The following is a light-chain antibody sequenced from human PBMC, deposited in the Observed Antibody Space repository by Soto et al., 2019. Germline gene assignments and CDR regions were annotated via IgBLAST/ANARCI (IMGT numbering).Light chain of an antibody. CDR3: QRYGSSPWT. CDR2: GAS. CDR1: QNVTSSF. J-gene: IGKJ1*01. Sequence: EIALTQSTGTLSLSLGQRATLSCRASQNVTSSFLARYQHRPGQAPRLLISGASSRSTGIPYRFSGRGAGTDFNLTVSRQEPEDFAVYYCQRYGSSPWTFGQGTKVEIK. V-gene: IGKV3-20*01.